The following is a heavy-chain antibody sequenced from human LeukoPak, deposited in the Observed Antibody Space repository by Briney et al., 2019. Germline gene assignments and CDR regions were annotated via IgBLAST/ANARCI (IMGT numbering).Heavy chain of an antibody. J-gene: IGHJ4*02. D-gene: IGHD3-10*01. CDR2: ILYDGSNK. CDR3: AMDLGSVGGY. V-gene: IGHV3-30-3*01. CDR1: GFTFSNYA. Sequence: GRSLRLSCAASGFTFSNYAAHWVRQAPGKGLEWVAVILYDGSNKYYADSVKGRFTISRDNSKNTLYLQMNSLRTEDTAVYYCAMDLGSVGGYWGQGTLVTVSS.